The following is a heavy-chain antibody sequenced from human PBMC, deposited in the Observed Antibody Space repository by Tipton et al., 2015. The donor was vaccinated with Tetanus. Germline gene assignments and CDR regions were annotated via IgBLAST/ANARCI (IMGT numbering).Heavy chain of an antibody. D-gene: IGHD5-12*01. CDR1: GGSLTTSSYY. J-gene: IGHJ4*01. V-gene: IGHV4-39*02. CDR2: IYYSATT. Sequence: QLVQSGAEVKPSETLSLSCSVSGGSLTTSSYYWGWIRQSPGKGLEWIGNIYYSATTHYNPSLESRVTISIEASKIQLSLRLASVTAADTATYYCVRDSGYVYYDWGHGVLVTFSS. CDR3: VRDSGYVYYD.